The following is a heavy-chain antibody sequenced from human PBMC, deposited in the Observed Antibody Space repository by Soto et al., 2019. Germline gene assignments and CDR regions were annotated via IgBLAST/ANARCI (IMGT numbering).Heavy chain of an antibody. CDR3: AKDLGLGGGSCYGD. CDR1: GFTFNSYA. CDR2: ISGSGENT. D-gene: IGHD2-15*01. V-gene: IGHV3-23*01. Sequence: EVQLLESGGGLVQPGGSLRLSCAASGFTFNSYAMGWVRQAPGKGLEWVAAISGSGENTYHPDSVKGRFTISRDNSKNTLVLQMNSLRAEDTAVYYCAKDLGLGGGSCYGDWGQGTLVTVSS. J-gene: IGHJ4*02.